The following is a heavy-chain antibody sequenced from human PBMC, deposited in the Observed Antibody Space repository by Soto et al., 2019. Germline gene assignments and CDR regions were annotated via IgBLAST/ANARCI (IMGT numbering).Heavy chain of an antibody. J-gene: IGHJ5*02. V-gene: IGHV3-74*01. CDR2: ISPDGRGS. Sequence: GGSLRLSCAASGFIFSSYWMHWVRQVPGKGLVWLSRISPDGRGSTYADSVKGRLIISRDNAKSTLYLQINSLRAEDSAMYYCTRDYMIRGRDSNWFDPWGQGTLVTVSS. CDR1: GFIFSSYW. CDR3: TRDYMIRGRDSNWFDP. D-gene: IGHD3-16*01.